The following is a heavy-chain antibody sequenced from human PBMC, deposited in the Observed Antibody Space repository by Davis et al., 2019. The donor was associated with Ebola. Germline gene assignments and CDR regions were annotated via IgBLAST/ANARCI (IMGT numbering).Heavy chain of an antibody. J-gene: IGHJ4*02. V-gene: IGHV1-2*02. CDR1: GYTFTGYY. Sequence: ASVQVSCKASGYTFTGYYLHWVRQAPGQGLEWMGWFNPNSGGATYAQKFQGRVTMTRDTSISTAYMELGRLSSDDTAVYFCASDQSGFWSGYSDYWGQGTLVTVSS. CDR2: FNPNSGGA. D-gene: IGHD3-3*01. CDR3: ASDQSGFWSGYSDY.